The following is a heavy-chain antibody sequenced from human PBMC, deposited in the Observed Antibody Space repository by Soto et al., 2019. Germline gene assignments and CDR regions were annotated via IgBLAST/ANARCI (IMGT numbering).Heavy chain of an antibody. CDR2: IYYSGST. Sequence: QVQLQESGPGLVKPSETLSLTCTVSGGSVSSGSYYWSWIRQPPGKGLEWIGYIYYSGSTNYNPSLKSRVTISVDTSKNQFSLKLSSVTAADTAVYYCARGFRRYYYDSSGQSFDYWGQGTLVTVSS. CDR3: ARGFRRYYYDSSGQSFDY. D-gene: IGHD3-22*01. V-gene: IGHV4-61*01. J-gene: IGHJ4*02. CDR1: GGSVSSGSYY.